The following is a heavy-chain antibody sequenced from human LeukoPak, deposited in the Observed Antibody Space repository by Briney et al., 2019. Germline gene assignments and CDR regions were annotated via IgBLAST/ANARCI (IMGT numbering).Heavy chain of an antibody. CDR1: GFTFSDYY. CDR2: ISSSGSTI. V-gene: IGHV3-11*01. CDR3: ARVLGYDIGGDAFDI. Sequence: GGSLRLSCAASGFTFSDYYMSWIRQAPGKGLEWVSYISSSGSTIYYADSVKDRFTISRDNAKNSLYLRMNSLRAEDTAVYYCARVLGYDIGGDAFDIWGQGKMVTVSS. D-gene: IGHD5-12*01. J-gene: IGHJ3*02.